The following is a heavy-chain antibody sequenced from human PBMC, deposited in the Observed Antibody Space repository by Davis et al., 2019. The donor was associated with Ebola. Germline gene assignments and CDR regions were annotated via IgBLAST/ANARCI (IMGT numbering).Heavy chain of an antibody. V-gene: IGHV3-53*04. CDR2: IYSGGST. CDR1: GFTVSSNY. Sequence: GESLKISCAASGFTVSSNYMSWVRQAPGKGLEWVSVIYSGGSTYYADSVKGRFTISRHNSKNTLYLQMNSLRAEDTAVYYCARDPLYSSSWDGGMDVWGQGTTVTVSS. D-gene: IGHD6-13*01. J-gene: IGHJ6*02. CDR3: ARDPLYSSSWDGGMDV.